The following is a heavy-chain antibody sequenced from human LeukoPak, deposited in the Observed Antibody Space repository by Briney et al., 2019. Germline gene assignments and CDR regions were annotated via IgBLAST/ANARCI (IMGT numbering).Heavy chain of an antibody. V-gene: IGHV3-53*05. CDR2: IYSGGST. CDR1: GFTVSSNY. Sequence: GGSLRLSCAASGFTVSSNYMSWVRQAPGKGLEWVSVIYSGGSTYYADSVKGRFTISRDNSKNTLYLQLNSLRAEDTAVYYCASHPHIYSNLTDYWGQGTLVTVSS. J-gene: IGHJ4*02. CDR3: ASHPHIYSNLTDY. D-gene: IGHD4-11*01.